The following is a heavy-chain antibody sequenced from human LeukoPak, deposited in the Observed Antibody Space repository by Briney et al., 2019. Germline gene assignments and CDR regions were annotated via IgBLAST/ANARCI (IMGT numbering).Heavy chain of an antibody. CDR2: IKQDRSEK. CDR3: ASLGPDYGRTRDAFDI. V-gene: IGHV3-7*01. D-gene: IGHD4-17*01. Sequence: TGGSLRLSCAASGFTFSSYWMSWVRQAPGKGLEWVANIKQDRSEKYYVDSVKGRFTISRDNAKESLYLQMNSLRAEDTAVYYCASLGPDYGRTRDAFDIWGQGTMVTASS. CDR1: GFTFSSYW. J-gene: IGHJ3*02.